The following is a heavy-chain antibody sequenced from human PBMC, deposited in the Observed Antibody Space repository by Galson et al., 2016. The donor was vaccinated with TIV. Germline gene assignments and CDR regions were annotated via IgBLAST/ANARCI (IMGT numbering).Heavy chain of an antibody. Sequence: PALVKPTQTLTLTCTFSGFSLSTTKVGVAWVRQPPGEALEWLALIYWDDDKRYSPSLRSRLAISKDTSKNQVVLIMTNMDPADTATYYCTHLPNMFYYGMAVWGQGTTVTVPS. CDR2: IYWDDDK. J-gene: IGHJ6*02. CDR1: GFSLSTTKVG. V-gene: IGHV2-5*02. CDR3: THLPNMFYYGMAV. D-gene: IGHD3-10*02.